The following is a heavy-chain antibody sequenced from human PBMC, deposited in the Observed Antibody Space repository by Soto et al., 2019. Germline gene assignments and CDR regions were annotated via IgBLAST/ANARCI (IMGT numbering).Heavy chain of an antibody. V-gene: IGHV3-48*01. Sequence: LSLTCAASGFTFSSYSMNWVRQAPGKGLEWVSYISSSSSTIYYADSVKGRFTISRDNAKNSLYLKMNSLRAEDTAVYYCARDNHWGYYGSGRPNDAFDIWGQGTMVTVSS. J-gene: IGHJ3*02. CDR2: ISSSSSTI. CDR3: ARDNHWGYYGSGRPNDAFDI. D-gene: IGHD3-10*01. CDR1: GFTFSSYS.